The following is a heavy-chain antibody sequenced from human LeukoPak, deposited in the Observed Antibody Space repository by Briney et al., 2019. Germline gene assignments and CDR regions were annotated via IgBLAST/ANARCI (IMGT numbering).Heavy chain of an antibody. CDR3: AGKLGYCSGGSCLRWFDP. Sequence: SETLSLTCTVSGGSISSYYWSWIRQPAGKGLEWIGRIYTSGSTNYNPSLKSRVTMSVDTSKNQFSLKLSSVTAADTAVYYCAGKLGYCSGGSCLRWFDPWGQGTLVTVSS. V-gene: IGHV4-4*07. CDR2: IYTSGST. J-gene: IGHJ5*02. CDR1: GGSISSYY. D-gene: IGHD2-15*01.